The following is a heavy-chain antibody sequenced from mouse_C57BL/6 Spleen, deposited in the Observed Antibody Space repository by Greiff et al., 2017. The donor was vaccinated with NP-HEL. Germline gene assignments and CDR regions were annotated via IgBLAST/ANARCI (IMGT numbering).Heavy chain of an antibody. D-gene: IGHD4-1*02. Sequence: DVMLVESGGGLVKPGGSLKLSCAASGFTFSDYGMHWVRQAPEKGLEWVAYISSGSSTIYYAETVKGRFTISRDNAKNTLFLQMTSLRSEYTAMYYCTRETNWEYFDVWGTGTTVTVSS. V-gene: IGHV5-17*01. CDR1: GFTFSDYG. J-gene: IGHJ1*03. CDR3: TRETNWEYFDV. CDR2: ISSGSSTI.